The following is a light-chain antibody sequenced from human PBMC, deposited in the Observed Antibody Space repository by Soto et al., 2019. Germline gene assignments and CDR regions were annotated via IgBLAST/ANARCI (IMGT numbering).Light chain of an antibody. CDR1: QYVGTR. CDR3: HQRQSWPRT. Sequence: EILLTQSPATLSSSPGEKATLSCRASQYVGTRLAWYQHKPGQAPRLLIYYTSNRATGIPARFSGSGSGTDFTLTINSLAPEDFAIYYCHQRQSWPRTFGQGTKVDIK. J-gene: IGKJ1*01. V-gene: IGKV3-11*01. CDR2: YTS.